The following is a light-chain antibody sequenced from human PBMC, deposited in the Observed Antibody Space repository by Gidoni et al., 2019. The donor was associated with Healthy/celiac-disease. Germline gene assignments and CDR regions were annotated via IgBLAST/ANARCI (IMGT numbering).Light chain of an antibody. CDR3: SSYTSSSTPYV. CDR2: EVR. V-gene: IGLV2-14*01. J-gene: IGLJ1*01. Sequence: QSDLTQPASVSGPPGRSITISCTGTSSDVGGYHYVSWYQQHPGKAPKLMIYEVRNRPSGVSNRFSGSKSGNTASLTISGLQAEDEADYYCSSYTSSSTPYVFGTVTQVTVL. CDR1: SSDVGGYHY.